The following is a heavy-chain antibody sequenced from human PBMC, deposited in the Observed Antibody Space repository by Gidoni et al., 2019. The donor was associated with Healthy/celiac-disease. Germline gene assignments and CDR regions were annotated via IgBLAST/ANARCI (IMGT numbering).Heavy chain of an antibody. Sequence: QVQLVQSGAEVKKPGASVKVSCKAAGYTFTSYYMHWVRQDPGQGLEWMGIINPSGGSTSYAQKFQGRVTMTRDTSTSTVYMELSSLRSEDTAVYYCARDPCSSTSCRYYYYMDVWGKGTTVTVSS. CDR3: ARDPCSSTSCRYYYYMDV. V-gene: IGHV1-46*01. D-gene: IGHD2-2*01. CDR1: GYTFTSYY. CDR2: INPSGGST. J-gene: IGHJ6*03.